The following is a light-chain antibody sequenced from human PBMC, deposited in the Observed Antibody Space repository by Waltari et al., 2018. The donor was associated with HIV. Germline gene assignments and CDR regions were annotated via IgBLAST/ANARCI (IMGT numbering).Light chain of an antibody. Sequence: QSALTQPASVSGSPGQSITISCTGISSGSGGYKSVSWYQHHPVKAPKLIIYEVSNRQGGVYKRLSGSKSGNTASLTISGLQAEDEADYYCGSSTSSSNMDVFGGGTKVTVL. CDR1: SSGSGGYKS. CDR3: GSSTSSSNMDV. V-gene: IGLV2-14*01. CDR2: EVS. J-gene: IGLJ2*01.